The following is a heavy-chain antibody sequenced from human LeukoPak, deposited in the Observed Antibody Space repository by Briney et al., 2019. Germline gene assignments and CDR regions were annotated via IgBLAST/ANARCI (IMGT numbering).Heavy chain of an antibody. CDR1: GGSISSGGYY. D-gene: IGHD3-9*01. Sequence: SQTLSLTCTVSGGSISSGGYYWSWIRQHPGKGLEWIGYIYYSGSTHYHPSLKSRVTISVDTSKNQFSLKLSSVTAADTAVYYCARDMTDWWFDPWGQGTLVTVSS. CDR3: ARDMTDWWFDP. V-gene: IGHV4-31*03. CDR2: IYYSGST. J-gene: IGHJ5*02.